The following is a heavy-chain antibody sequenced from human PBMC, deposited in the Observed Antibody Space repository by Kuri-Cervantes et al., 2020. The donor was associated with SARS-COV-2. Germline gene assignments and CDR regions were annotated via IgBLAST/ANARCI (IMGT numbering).Heavy chain of an antibody. Sequence: GGSLRLSCAASGFTFSSYAMHWVRQAPGKGLEWVSSISASGGSTYYADSVRGRFTVARDNSKDTLYLQMNSLRGDDTAVYYCAKGEEVVGAIRWGPKKYNSYDMDVWGQGTTVTVSS. J-gene: IGHJ6*02. V-gene: IGHV3-23*01. CDR3: AKGEEVVGAIRWGPKKYNSYDMDV. D-gene: IGHD2-2*02. CDR1: GFTFSSYA. CDR2: ISASGGST.